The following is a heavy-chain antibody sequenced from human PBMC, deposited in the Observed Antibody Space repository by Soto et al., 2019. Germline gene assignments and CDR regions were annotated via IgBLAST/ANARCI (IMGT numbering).Heavy chain of an antibody. CDR2: ISYDGSNK. Sequence: QVQLVESGGGVVQPGRSLRLSCGASGFTFSSYGMQWVRQAPGKGLEWVAVISYDGSNKYYADSVKDRFTISRDNSKSTLYLQMNSLRADDTAVYYCVAGQYFFDYCGQGTLVTVSS. V-gene: IGHV3-30*03. CDR1: GFTFSSYG. CDR3: VAGQYFFDY. D-gene: IGHD6-19*01. J-gene: IGHJ4*02.